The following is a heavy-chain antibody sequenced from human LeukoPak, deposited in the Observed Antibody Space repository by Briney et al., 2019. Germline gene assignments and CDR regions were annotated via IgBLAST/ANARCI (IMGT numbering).Heavy chain of an antibody. V-gene: IGHV5-51*01. Sequence: GESLKISCKGSGYSFTSYWIGWVRQMPGKGLEWMGIIYPGDSDTRYSPSFQGQVTISADKSISTAYLQWSSLKASDTAMYYCARGLFAYYYDSSGYRGYFDYWGQGTLVTVSP. J-gene: IGHJ4*02. D-gene: IGHD3-22*01. CDR2: IYPGDSDT. CDR3: ARGLFAYYYDSSGYRGYFDY. CDR1: GYSFTSYW.